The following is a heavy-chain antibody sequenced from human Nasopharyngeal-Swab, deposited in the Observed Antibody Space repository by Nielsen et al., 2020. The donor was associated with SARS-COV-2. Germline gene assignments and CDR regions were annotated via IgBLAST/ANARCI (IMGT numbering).Heavy chain of an antibody. D-gene: IGHD2/OR15-2a*01. CDR3: ARGVSNGDYVEY. Sequence: ASLKVSCKASGYTFTSYSMHWVRQAPGQGLEWMGIINPSGGSTSYAQKFQGRVTMTRDTSTSTVYMELSSLRSEDTAVYYCARGVSNGDYVEYWGQGTLVTVSS. V-gene: IGHV1-46*01. CDR1: GYTFTSYS. CDR2: INPSGGST. J-gene: IGHJ4*02.